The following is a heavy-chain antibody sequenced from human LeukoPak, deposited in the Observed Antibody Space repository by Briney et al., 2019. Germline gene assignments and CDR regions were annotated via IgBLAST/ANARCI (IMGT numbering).Heavy chain of an antibody. Sequence: SETLSLACTVSGGSISSSSYVWGWIRQRPGKGLDWIGSIYYSGSTYYNPSLESRVTISVDTSKNQFSLKLSSVTAADTAVYYCARWGSSSSGSFDYWGQGTLVTVSS. D-gene: IGHD6-6*01. CDR2: IYYSGST. CDR3: ARWGSSSSGSFDY. V-gene: IGHV4-39*07. CDR1: GGSISSSSYV. J-gene: IGHJ4*02.